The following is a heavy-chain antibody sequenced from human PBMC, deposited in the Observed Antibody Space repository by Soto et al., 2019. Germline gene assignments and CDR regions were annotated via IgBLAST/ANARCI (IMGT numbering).Heavy chain of an antibody. CDR1: GFTFSDAW. V-gene: IGHV3-15*01. D-gene: IGHD3-10*01. CDR3: TTGITIVRGVMIY. J-gene: IGHJ4*02. CDR2: IKSKIDGGTT. Sequence: PGGSLRLSCAASGFTFSDAWMSWVRQAPGKGLEWVGRIKSKIDGGTTDHAAPVKGRFTISRDDSKNTLYLQMNSLRTEDTAVYYCTTGITIVRGVMIYWGKGTLVTVAS.